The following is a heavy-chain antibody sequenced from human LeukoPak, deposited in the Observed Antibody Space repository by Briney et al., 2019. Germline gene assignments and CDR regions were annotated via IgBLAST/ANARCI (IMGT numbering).Heavy chain of an antibody. J-gene: IGHJ4*02. Sequence: SETLSLTCTVSGGSISSYYWSWIRQPPGKGQEWIGNIYYSGSTNYNPSLKSRVTISVDTSKNQFSLKLTSVTAADTAVYYCARDYGYALDYWGQGTLVTVSS. V-gene: IGHV4-59*01. CDR1: GGSISSYY. CDR3: ARDYGYALDY. D-gene: IGHD5-12*01. CDR2: IYYSGST.